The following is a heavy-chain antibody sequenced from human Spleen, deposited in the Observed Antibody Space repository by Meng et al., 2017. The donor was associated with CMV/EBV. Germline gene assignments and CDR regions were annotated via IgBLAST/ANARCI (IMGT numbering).Heavy chain of an antibody. Sequence: GGSLRLSCAASGFTFSSYAIHWVRQAPGQGLEWMGWLNPHSGGTNYLQKLQGRVTMTRDTSTSTSYMELKRLRSDDTAVYYCVRSGWNDLSGMDVWGQGTTVTVSS. V-gene: IGHV1-2*02. CDR1: GFTFSSYA. CDR3: VRSGWNDLSGMDV. D-gene: IGHD1-1*01. J-gene: IGHJ6*02. CDR2: LNPHSGGT.